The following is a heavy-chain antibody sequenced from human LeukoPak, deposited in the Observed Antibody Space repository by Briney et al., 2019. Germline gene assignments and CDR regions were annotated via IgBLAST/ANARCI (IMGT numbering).Heavy chain of an antibody. CDR3: ARQYCSGGSCEGDAFDI. CDR1: GGSISSYY. D-gene: IGHD2-15*01. J-gene: IGHJ3*02. CDR2: IYYSVTT. V-gene: IGHV4-59*08. Sequence: PSETLSLTCTVSGGSISSYYWSWIRQPPGKGLEWIGYIYYSVTTIYNPSLKSRVTMSLDTSKNQFSLKLSSVTAADTAVYYCARQYCSGGSCEGDAFDIWGQGTMVTVSS.